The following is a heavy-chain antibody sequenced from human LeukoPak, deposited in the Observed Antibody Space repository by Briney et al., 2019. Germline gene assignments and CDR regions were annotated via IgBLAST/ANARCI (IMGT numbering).Heavy chain of an antibody. CDR2: ISAYNGNT. CDR1: GGTFSSYA. Sequence: ASVKVSCKASGGTFSSYAISWVRQAPGQGLEWMGWISAYNGNTNYAQKLQGRVTMTTDTSASTAYMELRSLRSDDTAVYYCAREPISYYFDYWGQGTLVTVSS. D-gene: IGHD2-21*01. CDR3: AREPISYYFDY. V-gene: IGHV1-18*01. J-gene: IGHJ4*02.